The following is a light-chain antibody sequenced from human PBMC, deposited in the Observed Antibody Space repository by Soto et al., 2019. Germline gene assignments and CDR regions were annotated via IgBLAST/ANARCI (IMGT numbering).Light chain of an antibody. J-gene: IGLJ1*01. CDR2: DVS. CDR3: SSYTSSSTYV. Sequence: QSVLTQPASVSGSPGHSITISCTGTSSYVGGYNYVSWYQQHPGKAPKLMIYDVSNRPSGISNRFSGSKSGNTASLTISGLQAEDEADYYCSSYTSSSTYVFGTGTKVTVL. V-gene: IGLV2-14*01. CDR1: SSYVGGYNY.